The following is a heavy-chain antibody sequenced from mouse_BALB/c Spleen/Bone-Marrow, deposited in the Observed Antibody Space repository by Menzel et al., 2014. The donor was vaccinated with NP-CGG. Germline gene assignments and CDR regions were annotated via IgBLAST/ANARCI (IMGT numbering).Heavy chain of an antibody. V-gene: IGHV2-6-1*01. J-gene: IGHJ4*01. CDR2: IWSDGST. CDR3: ARRGSFYAMDY. CDR1: GFSLTSYG. Sequence: VKLMESGPGLVAPSQSLSITCTISGFSLTSYGVHWVRQPPGKGLEWLVVIWSDGSTTYNSALKSRLSISKDNSKSQVFLKMNSLQTDDTAMYNCARRGSFYAMDYWGQGTSVTVSS.